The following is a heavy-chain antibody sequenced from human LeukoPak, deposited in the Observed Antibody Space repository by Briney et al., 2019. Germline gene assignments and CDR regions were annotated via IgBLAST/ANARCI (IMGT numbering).Heavy chain of an antibody. D-gene: IGHD3-10*01. CDR3: ARDLALTMVRGVTWYYFDY. V-gene: IGHV1-2*06. Sequence: GASVKVSCKASGGAFSSYAISWVRQAPGQGLEWMGRINPNSGGTNYAQKFQGRVTMTRDTSISTAYMELSRLRSDDTAVYYCARDLALTMVRGVTWYYFDYWAREPWSPSPQ. CDR1: GGAFSSYA. J-gene: IGHJ4*02. CDR2: INPNSGGT.